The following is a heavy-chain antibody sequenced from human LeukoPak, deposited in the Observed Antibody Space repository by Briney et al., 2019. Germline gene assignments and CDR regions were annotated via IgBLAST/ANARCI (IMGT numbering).Heavy chain of an antibody. CDR2: IGGGGSST. V-gene: IGHV3-23*01. J-gene: IGHJ6*03. D-gene: IGHD4-11*01. CDR3: VKSYSNYYYYYMDV. Sequence: PGGSLRLSCAASGFTFSSYAVSWVRQAPGKGLEWVSAIGGGGSSTYYADSVKGRFTISRDNSKNTLYLQMSSLRAEDTAVYYCVKSYSNYYYYYMDVWGKGTTVAVSS. CDR1: GFTFSSYA.